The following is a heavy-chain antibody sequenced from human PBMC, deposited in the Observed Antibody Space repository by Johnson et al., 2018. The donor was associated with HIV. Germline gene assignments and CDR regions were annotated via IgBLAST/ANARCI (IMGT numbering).Heavy chain of an antibody. Sequence: QVQLVESGGGVVQPGRSLRLSCAASGFTLSSYAMHWVRQAPGKGLEWVSVISHDGSNKYYADSVKGRFTISRENSKNTLYLQMNSLGAEDTAVYYCAKLLVDTIMEEHDAFDIWGQGTMVTVSS. V-gene: IGHV3-30*04. CDR2: ISHDGSNK. CDR1: GFTLSSYA. D-gene: IGHD5-18*01. J-gene: IGHJ3*02. CDR3: AKLLVDTIMEEHDAFDI.